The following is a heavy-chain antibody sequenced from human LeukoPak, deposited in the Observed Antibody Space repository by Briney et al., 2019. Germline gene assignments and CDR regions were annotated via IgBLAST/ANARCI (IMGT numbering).Heavy chain of an antibody. Sequence: SETLSLTCTVSGGSISSYYWSWIRQPPGKGLEGMGYIYYSGSTNYNPSLKSRVTISVDTSKNQFSRKLSSVTAAETAVYYCAREGRYRYGYNEYHSYMDIWGKGTTVTVSS. V-gene: IGHV4-59*01. CDR3: AREGRYRYGYNEYHSYMDI. D-gene: IGHD5-24*01. CDR1: GGSISSYY. J-gene: IGHJ6*03. CDR2: IYYSGST.